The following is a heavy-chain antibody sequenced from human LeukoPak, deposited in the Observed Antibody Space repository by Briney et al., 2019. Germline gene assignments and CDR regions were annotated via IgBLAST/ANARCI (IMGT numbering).Heavy chain of an antibody. D-gene: IGHD3-10*01. V-gene: IGHV4-59*04. CDR1: GGSTSTYY. J-gene: IGHJ3*02. Sequence: PSETLSLTCTVSGGSTSTYYWSWIRQTPGKGLEWIGNIFYSGGTYYSPSLTSRVTISLDTSRNQFSLKLNSVTAADTAVYYCAKSNGYGLVDIWGQGTMVTVSS. CDR3: AKSNGYGLVDI. CDR2: IFYSGGT.